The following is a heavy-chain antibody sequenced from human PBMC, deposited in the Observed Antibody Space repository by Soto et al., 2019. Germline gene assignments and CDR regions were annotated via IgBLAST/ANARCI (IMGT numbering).Heavy chain of an antibody. J-gene: IGHJ4*02. D-gene: IGHD3-22*01. CDR3: ARVVGYYYDSSGYQLDY. CDR2: IIPILGIA. Sequence: TSVKVSCKASGGTFSSNTIIWVRQAPGQGLEWMGRIIPILGIANYAQKFQGRVTITADKSTSTAYMELSSLRSEDTAVYYCARVVGYYYDSSGYQLDYWGQGTLVTVSS. CDR1: GGTFSSNT. V-gene: IGHV1-69*02.